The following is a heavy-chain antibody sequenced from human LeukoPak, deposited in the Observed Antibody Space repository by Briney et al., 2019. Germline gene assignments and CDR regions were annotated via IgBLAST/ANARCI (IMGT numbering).Heavy chain of an antibody. CDR3: AATTTYCSSTSCTSIPYDY. J-gene: IGHJ4*02. CDR1: GFTFSSYG. V-gene: IGHV3-33*01. Sequence: SGRSLRLSCAASGFTFSSYGMHWVRQAPGKGLEWVAVIWYDGSNKYYADSVKGRFTISRDNSKNTLYLQMNSLRAEDTAVYYCAATTTYCSSTSCTSIPYDYWGQGTLVTVSS. D-gene: IGHD2-2*01. CDR2: IWYDGSNK.